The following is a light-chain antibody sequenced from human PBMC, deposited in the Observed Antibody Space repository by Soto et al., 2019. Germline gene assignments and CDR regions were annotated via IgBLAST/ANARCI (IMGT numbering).Light chain of an antibody. Sequence: VLTQSPATLSLSPGERATLSCRASQSVGTYLAWYQQKPGQAPRLLIYDASDRATGIPARFSGSGSGTDFTPTISSLEPEDFAVYYCQQYGSSPTFGQGTKVDIK. CDR3: QQYGSSPT. J-gene: IGKJ1*01. CDR1: QSVGTY. CDR2: DAS. V-gene: IGKV3-11*01.